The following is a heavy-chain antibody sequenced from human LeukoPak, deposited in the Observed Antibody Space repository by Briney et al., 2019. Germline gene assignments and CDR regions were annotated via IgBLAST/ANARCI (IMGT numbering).Heavy chain of an antibody. CDR3: ARVFARSGEISGSYFYY. D-gene: IGHD1-26*01. CDR2: IIPIFGRA. J-gene: IGHJ4*02. Sequence: ASVKVSCKASGGTFSSYAINWVRQAPGQGPEWMGGIIPIFGRANYEQKFQGRVTITTDEATSTAYMELSSLRSEDTAVYYCARVFARSGEISGSYFYYWGQGTLVTVSS. CDR1: GGTFSSYA. V-gene: IGHV1-69*05.